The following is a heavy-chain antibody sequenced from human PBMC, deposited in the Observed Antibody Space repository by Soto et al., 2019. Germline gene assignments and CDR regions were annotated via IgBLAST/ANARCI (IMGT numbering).Heavy chain of an antibody. CDR2: ISYDGSNK. CDR1: GFTFSSYG. V-gene: IGHV3-30*18. Sequence: QVQLVESGGGVVQPGRSLRLSCAASGFTFSSYGMHWVRQAPGKGLEWVAVISYDGSNKYYADSVKGRFTISRDNSKNTLYLQMNSLRAEDTAVYYCAKYSGSWEEYYYYGMDVWGQGTTVTVSS. CDR3: AKYSGSWEEYYYYGMDV. J-gene: IGHJ6*02. D-gene: IGHD1-26*01.